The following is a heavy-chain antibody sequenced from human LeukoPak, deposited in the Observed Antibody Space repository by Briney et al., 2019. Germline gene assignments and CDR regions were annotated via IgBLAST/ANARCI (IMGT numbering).Heavy chain of an antibody. Sequence: ASVKVSCKASGGTSSSYAISWVRQAPGQGLEWMGGIIPIFGTANYAQKFQGRVTITADESTSTAYMELSSLRSEDTAVYYCARDTGPYCSSTSCYALDYWGQGTLVTVSS. CDR1: GGTSSSYA. D-gene: IGHD2-2*01. V-gene: IGHV1-69*01. CDR2: IIPIFGTA. CDR3: ARDTGPYCSSTSCYALDY. J-gene: IGHJ4*02.